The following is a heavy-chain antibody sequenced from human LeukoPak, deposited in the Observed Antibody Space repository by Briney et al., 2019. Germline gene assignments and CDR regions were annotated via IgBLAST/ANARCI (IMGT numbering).Heavy chain of an antibody. CDR3: TTDFRRGYTYGNHDY. Sequence: TPGGSLRLSCAASGFTFSKAWMSWVRQAPGKGLEWVGRIKSKSDGGTTDYAAPVRGRFTISRDDAKNTLYMQMNSLKTEDTAVYYCTTDFRRGYTYGNHDYWGQGTLVTVSS. V-gene: IGHV3-15*01. J-gene: IGHJ4*02. CDR2: IKSKSDGGTT. D-gene: IGHD5-18*01. CDR1: GFTFSKAW.